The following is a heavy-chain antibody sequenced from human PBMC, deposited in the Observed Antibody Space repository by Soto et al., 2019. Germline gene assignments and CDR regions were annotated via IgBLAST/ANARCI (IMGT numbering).Heavy chain of an antibody. CDR3: ARAMVRGVIITFGYYYYGMDV. CDR2: ISYDGSNK. J-gene: IGHJ6*02. D-gene: IGHD3-10*01. CDR1: GFTFSSYA. Sequence: GSLRLSCAASGFTFSSYAMHWVRQAPGKGLEWVAVISYDGSNKYYADSVKGRFTISRDNSKNTLYLQMNSLRAEDTAVYYCARAMVRGVIITFGYYYYGMDVWGQGTTVTVSS. V-gene: IGHV3-30-3*01.